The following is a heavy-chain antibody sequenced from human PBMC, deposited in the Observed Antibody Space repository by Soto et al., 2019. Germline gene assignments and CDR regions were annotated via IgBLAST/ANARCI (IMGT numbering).Heavy chain of an antibody. Sequence: QVQLVQSGAEVKKPGSSVKVSCKASGGTFSSYAISWVRQAPGQGLECMGGIIPIFGTANYAQKFQGRVAITADESTSTAYMARTSLRSEDAAVYYCAREGIVATIHFDYWGQGTLVTVSS. CDR1: GGTFSSYA. CDR3: AREGIVATIHFDY. V-gene: IGHV1-69*01. CDR2: IIPIFGTA. D-gene: IGHD5-12*01. J-gene: IGHJ4*02.